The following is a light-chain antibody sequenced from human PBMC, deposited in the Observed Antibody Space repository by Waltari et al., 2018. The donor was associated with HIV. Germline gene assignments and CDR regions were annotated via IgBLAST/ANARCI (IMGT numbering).Light chain of an antibody. Sequence: QSVLIQSPLMSGTPGQSITISCSGSNSNIGKNGVYWHQQFPGTAPKVLIYSNNRRPSWVPDRFSGAKSGTSASLAISGLRSEDEADYYCPVWDDSLSVQVFGGGTKLTVL. V-gene: IGLV1-47*01. CDR2: SNN. J-gene: IGLJ3*02. CDR1: NSNIGKNG. CDR3: PVWDDSLSVQV.